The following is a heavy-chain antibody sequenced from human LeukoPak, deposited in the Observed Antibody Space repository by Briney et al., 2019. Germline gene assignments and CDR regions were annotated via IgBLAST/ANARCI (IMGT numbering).Heavy chain of an antibody. V-gene: IGHV1-8*03. J-gene: IGHJ4*02. CDR2: MNPNSGNT. Sequence: GASVKVSCKASGGTFSSYDINWVRQAPGQGLEWMGWMNPNSGNTGYAQKFQGRVTITRNTSISTAYMELSSLRSEDTAVYYCANYDFWSGYFNWGQGTLVTVSS. CDR1: GGTFSSYD. D-gene: IGHD3-3*01. CDR3: ANYDFWSGYFN.